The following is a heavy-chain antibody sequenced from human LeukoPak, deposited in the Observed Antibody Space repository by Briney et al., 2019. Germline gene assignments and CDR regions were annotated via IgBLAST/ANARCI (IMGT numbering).Heavy chain of an antibody. CDR1: SGSFRTYY. CDR2: IFYNEGT. CDR3: VKSNSRYQPWTLDI. Sequence: SETLSLTCTVSSGSFRTYYWSWIRQPPGKGLEWIGYIFYNEGTSYNPSLKSRVTISVDTSNNQFSLKVNSVTAADTAMYYCVKSNSRYQPWTLDIWGRGTMVTVSS. J-gene: IGHJ3*02. V-gene: IGHV4-59*01. D-gene: IGHD2-2*01.